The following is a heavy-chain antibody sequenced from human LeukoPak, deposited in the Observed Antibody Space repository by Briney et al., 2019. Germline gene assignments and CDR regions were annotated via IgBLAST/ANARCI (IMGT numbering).Heavy chain of an antibody. CDR1: GYTFTGYY. J-gene: IGHJ4*02. D-gene: IGHD5-18*01. CDR2: IIPIFGTA. V-gene: IGHV1-69*13. Sequence: GASVKVSCKASGYTFTGYYMHWVRQAPGQGLEWMGGIIPIFGTANYAQKFQGRVTITADESTSTAYMELSSLRSEDTAVYYCAGGYSYGTIDYWGQGTLVTVSS. CDR3: AGGYSYGTIDY.